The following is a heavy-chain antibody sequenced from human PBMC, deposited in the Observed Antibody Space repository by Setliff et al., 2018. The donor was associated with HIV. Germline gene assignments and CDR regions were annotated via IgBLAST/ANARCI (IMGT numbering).Heavy chain of an antibody. CDR1: GFNVNNKY. CDR3: AKDLVTTTGPDY. D-gene: IGHD1-1*01. V-gene: IGHV3-66*01. J-gene: IGHJ4*02. Sequence: PGGSLSLSCAASGFNVNNKYMSWVRQAPGKGLEWVSIIYSDDYTKYADSLKGRFTISRDNSKNTRYLQMNSLRAEDTAVYYCAKDLVTTTGPDYWGQGTLVTVSS. CDR2: IYSDDYT.